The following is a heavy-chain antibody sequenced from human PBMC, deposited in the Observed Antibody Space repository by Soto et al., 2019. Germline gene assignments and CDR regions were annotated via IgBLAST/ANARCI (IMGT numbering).Heavy chain of an antibody. CDR3: AKSFALRGYYDRSGYYCDY. CDR1: GFTVSSYG. D-gene: IGHD3-22*01. Sequence: QVQLVESGGGVVQPGRSLRLSCAASGFTVSSYGMHWVRQAPGKGLEWVAVISYDGSNKYYADSVKGRFTISRDNSKNTLYLQMNSLRAEDTAVYYCAKSFALRGYYDRSGYYCDYWGQGTLVTVSS. V-gene: IGHV3-30*18. CDR2: ISYDGSNK. J-gene: IGHJ4*02.